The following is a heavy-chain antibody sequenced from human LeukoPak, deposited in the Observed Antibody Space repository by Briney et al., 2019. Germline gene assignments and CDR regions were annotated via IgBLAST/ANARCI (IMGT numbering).Heavy chain of an antibody. CDR1: GYTFTSYG. D-gene: IGHD2/OR15-2a*01. CDR3: AKAKTIVGTFGFDY. CDR2: INPNSGGT. V-gene: IGHV1-2*06. J-gene: IGHJ4*02. Sequence: ASVKASCKASGYTFTSYGISWVRQAPGQGLEWVGRINPNSGGTNYAQKFQGRVTMTRDTSISTAYMELTRLTSDDTAVYYCAKAKTIVGTFGFDYWGQGTLVTVSS.